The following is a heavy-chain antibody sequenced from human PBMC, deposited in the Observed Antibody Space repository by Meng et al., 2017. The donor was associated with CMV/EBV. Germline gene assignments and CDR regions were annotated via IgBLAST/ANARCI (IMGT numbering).Heavy chain of an antibody. D-gene: IGHD5-18*01. Sequence: FRGSAMHGVRQAYGQGLEWVGRIRSKANSSATEYAASVKGRFTISRDDSKNTAYLQMNSLKTEDTAVYYCTRDKGEWIQLWLHNWFDPWGQGTLVTVSS. CDR2: IRSKANSSAT. CDR3: TRDKGEWIQLWLHNWFDP. CDR1: FRGSA. J-gene: IGHJ5*02. V-gene: IGHV3-73*01.